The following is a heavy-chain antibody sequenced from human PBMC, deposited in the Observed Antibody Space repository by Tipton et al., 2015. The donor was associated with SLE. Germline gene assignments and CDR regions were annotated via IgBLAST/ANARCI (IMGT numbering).Heavy chain of an antibody. CDR1: GGSISSYY. D-gene: IGHD3-10*01. J-gene: IGHJ4*02. Sequence: TLSLTCTVSGGSISSYYWSWIRQPAGKGLEWIGRIYTRGSTNYNPSLKSRVTMSVDTSKNQFSLKLSSVTAADTAVYYCARDLNGSGERYYFDYWGQGTLVTVSS. CDR2: IYTRGST. CDR3: ARDLNGSGERYYFDY. V-gene: IGHV4-4*07.